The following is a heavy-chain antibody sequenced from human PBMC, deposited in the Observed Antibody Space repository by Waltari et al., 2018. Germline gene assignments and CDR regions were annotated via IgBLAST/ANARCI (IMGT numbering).Heavy chain of an antibody. D-gene: IGHD2-15*01. Sequence: QLKLQESGPGLVKPSGTLSITCAVSGDSMSSTDWWSWVRQSPGKGLEWIGQVQRSGRTNYNPSFASRVTVSVDTSTNQFSLKVTSATAADTAVYFCARDRGRGIYLDSWGQGTLVTVSP. V-gene: IGHV4-4*02. CDR2: VQRSGRT. J-gene: IGHJ4*02. CDR1: GDSMSSTDW. CDR3: ARDRGRGIYLDS.